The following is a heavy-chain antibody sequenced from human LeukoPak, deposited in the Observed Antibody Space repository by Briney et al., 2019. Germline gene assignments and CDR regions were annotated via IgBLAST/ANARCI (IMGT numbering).Heavy chain of an antibody. D-gene: IGHD3-10*01. V-gene: IGHV5-51*01. Sequence: GESLKICCKASGYTFTHQWIGWVRQKSGSGLEWMGIIYPRDSDTRYSPSFQGHVTISADTSINTAYLEWSRLEASDTGIYYCARHSDVIGAIWGQGTLVTVSS. CDR3: ARHSDVIGAI. CDR2: IYPRDSDT. CDR1: GYTFTHQW. J-gene: IGHJ4*02.